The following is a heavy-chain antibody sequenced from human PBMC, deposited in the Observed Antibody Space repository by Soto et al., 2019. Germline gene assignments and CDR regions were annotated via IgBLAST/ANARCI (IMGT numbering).Heavy chain of an antibody. CDR2: IYHSGST. CDR1: GGSFSSGGYS. D-gene: IGHD5-12*01. V-gene: IGHV4-30-2*01. J-gene: IGHJ4*02. CDR3: AAGGGLPRYY. Sequence: QLQLQESGSGLVKPSQTLSLTCAVSGGSFSSGGYSWSWIRQPPGKGLEWIGYIYHSGSTYYNPSLKSRVTTSVDRSKNQFALKLSSVTAADTAVYYCAAGGGLPRYYWGQGTLVTVSS.